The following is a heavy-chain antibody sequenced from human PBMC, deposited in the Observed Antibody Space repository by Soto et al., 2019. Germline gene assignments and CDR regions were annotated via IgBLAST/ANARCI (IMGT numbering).Heavy chain of an antibody. J-gene: IGHJ6*02. CDR3: ARAAMDVYGNYDVGMVV. CDR2: INYRGIT. CDR1: GGSFRGYS. V-gene: IGHV4-34*01. D-gene: IGHD4-17*01. Sequence: QVQLQQWGAGLLKPSETLSLTCGVSGGSFRGYSWNWIRQSPEKGLEWIGEINYRGITSYNPSLRSRVTISLDTSTKRFSLTMTSVTAAETAIYYCARAAMDVYGNYDVGMVVWGQGTTITVS.